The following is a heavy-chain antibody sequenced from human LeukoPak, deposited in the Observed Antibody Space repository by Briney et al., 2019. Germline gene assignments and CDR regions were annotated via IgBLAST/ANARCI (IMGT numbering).Heavy chain of an antibody. J-gene: IGHJ4*02. CDR2: ITSSSSYI. CDR1: GFTFSSYN. CDR3: AKLRGGTTRNSYDY. V-gene: IGHV3-21*04. Sequence: PGGSLRLPCAASGFTFSSYNMNWVRQAPGKGLEWVSSITSSSSYIYYADSVKGRFTISRDNAKNSLYLQMNSLRAEDTAVYYCAKLRGGTTRNSYDYWGQGTLVTVSS. D-gene: IGHD1-7*01.